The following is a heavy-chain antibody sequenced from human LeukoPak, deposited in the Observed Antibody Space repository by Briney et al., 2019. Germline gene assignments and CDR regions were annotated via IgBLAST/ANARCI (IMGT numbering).Heavy chain of an antibody. CDR2: ISSNGGST. Sequence: GGSLRLSCVAPGFTFSSYAMHWVRQAPGKGLEYVSAISSNGGSTYYANSVKGRFTISRDNSKNTLYLQMGSLRAEDMAVYYCARSSGSYYSYFDYWGQGTLVTVSS. D-gene: IGHD1-26*01. J-gene: IGHJ4*02. V-gene: IGHV3-64*01. CDR3: ARSSGSYYSYFDY. CDR1: GFTFSSYA.